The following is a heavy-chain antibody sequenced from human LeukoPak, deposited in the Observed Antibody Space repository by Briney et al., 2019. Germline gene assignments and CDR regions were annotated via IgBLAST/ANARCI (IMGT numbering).Heavy chain of an antibody. CDR3: ARHYMSGWADY. CDR2: ISGSGGST. J-gene: IGHJ4*02. V-gene: IGHV3-23*01. D-gene: IGHD6-19*01. Sequence: GGSLRLSCAASGFTFSSYAMSWVRQAPGKGLEWVSAISGSGGSTYYADSVKGRFTISRDNSKNTLYLQMNSLKAEDTAVYYCARHYMSGWADYWGQGTLVTVSS. CDR1: GFTFSSYA.